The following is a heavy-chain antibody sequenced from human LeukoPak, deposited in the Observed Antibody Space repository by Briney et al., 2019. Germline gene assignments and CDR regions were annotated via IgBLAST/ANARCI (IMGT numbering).Heavy chain of an antibody. J-gene: IGHJ4*02. CDR3: ARDPWGTHAY. Sequence: GGSLTLSCAASGFISYSLNWVRPAPGKGLEWVSSISSGSDYIYYADSVKGRFTNSRDNAKNSLYLQMNNLRAEDTAIYYCARDPWGTHAYWGQGTLVTVSS. D-gene: IGHD3-16*01. CDR2: ISSGSDYI. V-gene: IGHV3-21*01. CDR1: GFISYS.